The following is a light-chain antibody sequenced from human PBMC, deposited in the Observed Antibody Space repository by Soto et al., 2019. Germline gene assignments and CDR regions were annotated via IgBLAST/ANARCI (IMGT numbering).Light chain of an antibody. CDR2: GAS. J-gene: IGKJ1*01. Sequence: EIVMTQSPATLSVSPGERATLSCRASQRVSSNLAWYQQTPGQAPRLLIYGASTRATGIPARFSGSGSGTEFTLTISSLQSEDFAVYYCQQYDNWLGTFGQGTKVEVK. V-gene: IGKV3D-15*01. CDR1: QRVSSN. CDR3: QQYDNWLGT.